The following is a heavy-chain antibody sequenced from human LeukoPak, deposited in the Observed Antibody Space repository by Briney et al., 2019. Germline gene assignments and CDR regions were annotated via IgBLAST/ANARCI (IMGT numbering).Heavy chain of an antibody. CDR1: GYTFTGYY. J-gene: IGHJ3*02. CDR2: INPNSGGT. V-gene: IGHV1-2*02. D-gene: IGHD3-22*01. CDR3: ARDRYYYDSSGYLYAFDI. Sequence: ASVKVSCKASGYTFTGYYMHWVRQAPGQGLEWMGWINPNSGGTNYAQKFQGRVTMTTDTSTSTAYMELRSLRSDDTAVYYCARDRYYYDSSGYLYAFDIWGQGTMVTVSS.